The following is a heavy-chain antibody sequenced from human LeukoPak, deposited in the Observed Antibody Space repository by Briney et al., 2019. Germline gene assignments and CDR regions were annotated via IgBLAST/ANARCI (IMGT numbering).Heavy chain of an antibody. V-gene: IGHV3-23*01. CDR1: GFTFSSNA. D-gene: IGHD4-17*01. CDR3: AKSKNPEKSTVTPLFDY. Sequence: GGSLRLSCAASGFTFSSNAMSWVRQAPGKGLEWVSAISGSGGSTYYADSVKGRFTISRDNSKNTLYLQMNSLRAEDTAVYYCAKSKNPEKSTVTPLFDYWGQGTLVTVSS. CDR2: ISGSGGST. J-gene: IGHJ4*02.